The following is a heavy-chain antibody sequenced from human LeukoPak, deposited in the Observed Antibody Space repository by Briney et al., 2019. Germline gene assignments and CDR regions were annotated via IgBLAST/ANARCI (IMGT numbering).Heavy chain of an antibody. V-gene: IGHV1-18*01. CDR2: ISAYNGNT. CDR3: ARLSQWLVQNNWFDP. CDR1: GYTFTSYG. Sequence: GASVKVSCKASGYTFTSYGISWVRQAPGQGLEWMGWISAYNGNTNYAQKLQGRVTMTTDTSTSTAYMELRSLRSDDTAVYYCARLSQWLVQNNWFDPWGQGTLVTVSS. D-gene: IGHD6-19*01. J-gene: IGHJ5*02.